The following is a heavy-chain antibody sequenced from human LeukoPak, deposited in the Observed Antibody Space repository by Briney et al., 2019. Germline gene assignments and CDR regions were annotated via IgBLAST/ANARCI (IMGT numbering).Heavy chain of an antibody. V-gene: IGHV4-59*01. CDR3: ARWRIYSGSYEHY. D-gene: IGHD1-26*01. CDR1: GGSISSYY. CDR2: IYYSEST. Sequence: SETLSLTCTVSGGSISSYYWSWIRQPPGKGLEWIGYIYYSESTNYNPSLKSRVTISVDTSKNQFSLKLSSVTAADTAVYYCARWRIYSGSYEHYWGQGTLVTVSS. J-gene: IGHJ4*02.